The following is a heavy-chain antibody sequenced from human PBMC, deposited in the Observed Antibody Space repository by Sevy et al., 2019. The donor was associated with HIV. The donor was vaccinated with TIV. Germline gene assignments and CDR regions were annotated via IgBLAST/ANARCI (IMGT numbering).Heavy chain of an antibody. Sequence: GGSLRLSCAVSRITLSDHYMDWVRQAPGKGLEWVGRSRGKAETYATDYAAAVKGRFTISRQFSENSLILHMNSLKTEDTAVYLCVTEGTSVRFGGFDSWGQGTLVTVSS. V-gene: IGHV3-72*01. D-gene: IGHD3-10*01. CDR3: VTEGTSVRFGGFDS. CDR2: SRGKAETYAT. J-gene: IGHJ4*02. CDR1: RITLSDHY.